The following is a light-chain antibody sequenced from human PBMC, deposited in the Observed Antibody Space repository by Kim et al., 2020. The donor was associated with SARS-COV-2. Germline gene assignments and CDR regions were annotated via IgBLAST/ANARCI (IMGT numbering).Light chain of an antibody. CDR2: GAS. CDR1: QSVSTD. V-gene: IGKV3D-15*01. J-gene: IGKJ5*01. CDR3: QQYKNWPPIT. Sequence: SPGERATLSCRASQSVSTDLAWYQQTSGQAPRLLIYGASTRATGIPARFSGSGSGTEFTLTISGLQSEDLAVYYCQQYKNWPPITFGQGKRLEIK.